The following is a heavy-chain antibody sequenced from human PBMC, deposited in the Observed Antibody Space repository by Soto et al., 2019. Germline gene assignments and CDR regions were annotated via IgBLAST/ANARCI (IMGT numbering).Heavy chain of an antibody. Sequence: SETLSLTCAVYGGSFSGYYWSWIRQPPGKGLEWIGEINHSGSTNYNPSLKSRVTISVDTSKNQFSLKLSSVTAADTAVYYCVLGPLFDYWGQGTLVTVSS. V-gene: IGHV4-34*01. CDR2: INHSGST. CDR3: VLGPLFDY. J-gene: IGHJ4*02. CDR1: GGSFSGYY.